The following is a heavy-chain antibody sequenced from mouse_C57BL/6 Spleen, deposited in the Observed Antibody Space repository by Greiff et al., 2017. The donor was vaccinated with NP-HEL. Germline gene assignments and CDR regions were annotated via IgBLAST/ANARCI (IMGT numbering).Heavy chain of an antibody. V-gene: IGHV5-16*01. CDR1: GFTFSDYY. CDR3: ARVFDGYSGYFDV. CDR2: INYDGSST. D-gene: IGHD2-3*01. J-gene: IGHJ1*03. Sequence: EVKLMESEGGLVQPGSSMKLSCTASGFTFSDYYMAWVRQVPEKGLEWVANINYDGSSTYYLDSLKSRFIISRDNAKNILYLQMSSLKSEDTATYYCARVFDGYSGYFDVWGTGTTVTVSS.